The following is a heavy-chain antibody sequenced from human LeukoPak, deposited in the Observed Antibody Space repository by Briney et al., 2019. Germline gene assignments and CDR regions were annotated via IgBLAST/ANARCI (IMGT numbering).Heavy chain of an antibody. CDR1: GFTFSSYA. D-gene: IGHD2-15*01. V-gene: IGHV3-23*01. CDR3: AYCSGGSCYSGEWFDP. CDR2: ISGSGGST. J-gene: IGHJ5*02. Sequence: GGSLRLSCAASGFTFSSYAMSWVRQAPGKGLEWVSAISGSGGSTYYADSVKGRFTLSRDNSKNTLYLQMNSLRAEDTAVYYCAYCSGGSCYSGEWFDPWGQGTLVTVSS.